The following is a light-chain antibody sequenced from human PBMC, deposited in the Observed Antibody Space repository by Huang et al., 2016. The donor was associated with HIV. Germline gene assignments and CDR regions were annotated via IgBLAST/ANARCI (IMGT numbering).Light chain of an antibody. CDR2: GAS. Sequence: EIVMTQSPATLSVSPGERATLSCRASQSVTSNLAGYQQRPGQAPRLLIYGASTRATGIPARFSGHRSGTEFTLTISGLQSEDFAVYYCQQYNSWPLTFGGGTNVEIK. V-gene: IGKV3D-15*01. J-gene: IGKJ4*01. CDR3: QQYNSWPLT. CDR1: QSVTSN.